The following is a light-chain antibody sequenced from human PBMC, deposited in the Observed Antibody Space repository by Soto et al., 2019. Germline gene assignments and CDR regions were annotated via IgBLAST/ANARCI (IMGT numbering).Light chain of an antibody. Sequence: EIVLTQSPGTLSSSPGERVTLSCRASQSLSNSYLAWHQQRPGQAPRLLIYGASSRAPGIPDRFSGSGSGTDSTLTINRLELEDFAVYYCQQYDSSPWTFGQGTKVEIK. CDR2: GAS. J-gene: IGKJ1*01. CDR3: QQYDSSPWT. V-gene: IGKV3-20*01. CDR1: QSLSNSY.